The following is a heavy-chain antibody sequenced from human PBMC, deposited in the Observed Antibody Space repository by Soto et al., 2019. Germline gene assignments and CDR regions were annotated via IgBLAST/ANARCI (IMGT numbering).Heavy chain of an antibody. Sequence: GGSLRLSCVVSWFTVSSTNYMSWVRQAPGKGLEWVSVIYSGGTTFYADSVKGRFTISRDNSKNTLYLQMNSLRAEDTAVYYCHGYGYWGQGTLVTVSS. CDR3: HGYGY. CDR1: WFTVSSTNY. CDR2: IYSGGTT. J-gene: IGHJ4*02. D-gene: IGHD5-12*01. V-gene: IGHV3-53*01.